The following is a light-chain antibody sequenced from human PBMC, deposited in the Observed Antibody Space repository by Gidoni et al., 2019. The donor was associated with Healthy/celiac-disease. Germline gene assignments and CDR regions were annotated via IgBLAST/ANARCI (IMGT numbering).Light chain of an antibody. Sequence: DIQITLSPSSMSASVGDRVTITCRESQSISSYLNWYQQKPGKAPKLLISAASSLQSGVSSSFSGSGSGTDFTLTISSLQPEYFATYCCQQSYNTPYTFGQGTKLEIK. V-gene: IGKV1-39*01. CDR1: QSISSY. J-gene: IGKJ2*01. CDR2: AAS. CDR3: QQSYNTPYT.